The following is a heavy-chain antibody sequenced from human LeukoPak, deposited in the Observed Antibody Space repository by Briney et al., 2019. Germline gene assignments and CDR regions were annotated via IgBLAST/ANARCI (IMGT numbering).Heavy chain of an antibody. CDR2: INHSGST. D-gene: IGHD3-10*01. V-gene: IGHV4-34*01. CDR1: GGSFSGYY. CDR3: ARQKRRRIAMVRGVRWFDP. J-gene: IGHJ5*02. Sequence: SETLSLTCAVYGGSFSGYYWSWIRQPPGKGLEWIGEINHSGSTNYNPSLKSRVTISVDTSKNQFSLKLSSVTAADTAVYYCARQKRRRIAMVRGVRWFDPWGQGTLVTVSS.